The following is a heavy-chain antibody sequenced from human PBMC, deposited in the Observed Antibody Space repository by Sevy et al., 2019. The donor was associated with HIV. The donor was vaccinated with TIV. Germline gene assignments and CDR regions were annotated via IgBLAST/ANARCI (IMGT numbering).Heavy chain of an antibody. V-gene: IGHV1-2*02. CDR1: GYTFSDSGYY. CDR2: INPKSVAT. J-gene: IGHJ6*02. D-gene: IGHD3-3*01. Sequence: ASVKVSCKASGYTFSDSGYYVHWVRQAPGQGLEWMGWINPKSVATNYGQKFQGRVTMTRDTSVSTANMELTRLTSDDTAVYYCARESYDFWTGPVDYDYGMDVWGQGTTVTVSS. CDR3: ARESYDFWTGPVDYDYGMDV.